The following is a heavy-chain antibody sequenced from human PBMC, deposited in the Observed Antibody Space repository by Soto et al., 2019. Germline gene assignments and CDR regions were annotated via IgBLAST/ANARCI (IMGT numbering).Heavy chain of an antibody. Sequence: PGESLKISCMGSGYKVSTWHNFTSYWIAWVRQMPGEGLEWMGIIYPGDSDTRYSPSFQGQVTISADKSISTAYLQWSSLKASDTAMYYCARTAAAGKYYYGLDVWGQGTTVTAP. J-gene: IGHJ6*02. V-gene: IGHV5-51*01. CDR3: ARTAAAGKYYYGLDV. D-gene: IGHD6-13*01. CDR2: IYPGDSDT. CDR1: GYKVSTWHNFTSYW.